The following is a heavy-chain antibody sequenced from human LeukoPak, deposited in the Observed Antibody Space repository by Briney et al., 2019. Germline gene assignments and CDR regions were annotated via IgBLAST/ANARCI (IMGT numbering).Heavy chain of an antibody. J-gene: IGHJ4*02. D-gene: IGHD6-25*01. CDR2: ISHSGST. CDR1: GYSISSSYF. V-gene: IGHV4-38-2*02. Sequence: ASETLSLTCTVSGYSISSSYFWGWIRQPPGKRLEWIGSISHSGSTYYNPSLKSRVTISIDTSKNQFSLNLRLVTAADTAVYYCARHAAAANFDYWGQGTLVTVSS. CDR3: ARHAAAANFDY.